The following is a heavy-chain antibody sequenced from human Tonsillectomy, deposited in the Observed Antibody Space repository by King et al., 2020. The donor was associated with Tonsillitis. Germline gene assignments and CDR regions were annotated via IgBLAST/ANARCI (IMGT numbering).Heavy chain of an antibody. J-gene: IGHJ5*02. Sequence: QLQESGPGLVKPSETLSLTCTVSGYSISSGYYWGWVRQPPGKGLEWIGSVSHSGITYYSPSLKSRLTISVDTSKNQFSLKLSSVTAADTAVYYGASGEWELLPSAWGQGTLVTVSS. CDR1: GYSISSGYY. CDR2: VSHSGIT. D-gene: IGHD1-26*01. V-gene: IGHV4-38-2*02. CDR3: ASGEWELLPSA.